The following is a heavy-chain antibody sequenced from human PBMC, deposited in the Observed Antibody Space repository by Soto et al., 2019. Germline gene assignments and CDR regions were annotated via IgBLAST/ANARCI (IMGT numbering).Heavy chain of an antibody. D-gene: IGHD2-2*01. CDR3: AREGQLPGPDAFDI. CDR2: INHSGST. CDR1: GGSFSGYY. V-gene: IGHV4-34*01. J-gene: IGHJ3*02. Sequence: QVQLQQWGAGLLKPSETLSLTCAVYGGSFSGYYWSWIRQPPGKGLEWIGEINHSGSTNYNPSLKSRVTISVDTSKNQFSLKLSSVTAADTAVYYCAREGQLPGPDAFDIWGQGTMVTVSS.